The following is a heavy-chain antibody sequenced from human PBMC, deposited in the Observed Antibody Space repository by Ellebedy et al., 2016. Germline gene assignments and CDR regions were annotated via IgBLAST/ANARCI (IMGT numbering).Heavy chain of an antibody. Sequence: GESLKISCAASGFTFSSFGMYWLRQAPGKGLEWVAVISYDESHQYYADSVKGRFTISRDNSKNTVSLQMNSLRAEDTAVYYCAGGELLSLFDYWGQGTLVTVSS. CDR2: ISYDESHQ. V-gene: IGHV3-30*03. D-gene: IGHD3-10*01. CDR3: AGGELLSLFDY. CDR1: GFTFSSFG. J-gene: IGHJ4*02.